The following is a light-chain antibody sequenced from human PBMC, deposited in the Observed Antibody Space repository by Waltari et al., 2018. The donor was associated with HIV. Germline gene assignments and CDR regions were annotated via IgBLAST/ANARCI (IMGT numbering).Light chain of an antibody. CDR2: EVI. CDR3: ASFAYGSTFYV. V-gene: IGLV2-14*01. CDR1: NNDIGYYDY. Sequence: QSALTQPASMSGSPGQSITISCTGTNNDIGYYDYVSWYQHYPGKATKLLIYEVIIRPSGCSSRFSRSKSGNTASLTISGLQTEDEADYSCASFAYGSTFYVFGNGT. J-gene: IGLJ1*01.